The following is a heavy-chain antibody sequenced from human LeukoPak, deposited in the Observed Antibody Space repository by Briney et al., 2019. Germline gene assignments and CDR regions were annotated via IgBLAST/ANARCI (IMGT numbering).Heavy chain of an antibody. CDR1: GFTFSSYW. D-gene: IGHD3-22*01. J-gene: IGHJ4*02. CDR3: AASSGYYFSHFDY. Sequence: GGSLRLSCAASGFTFSSYWMSWGRQAPGKGLEWVANIKQGGSEKYYVDSVKGRFTISRDNAKNSLYLQMNSLRAEDTAVYYCAASSGYYFSHFDYWGQGTLVTVSS. CDR2: IKQGGSEK. V-gene: IGHV3-7*05.